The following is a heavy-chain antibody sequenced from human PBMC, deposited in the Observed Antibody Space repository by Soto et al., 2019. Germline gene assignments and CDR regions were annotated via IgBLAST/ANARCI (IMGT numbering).Heavy chain of an antibody. CDR2: IYYSGST. V-gene: IGHV4-61*01. Sequence: SETLSLTCTVSGGSVSSGSYYWSWIRQPPGKGLEWIGYIYYSGSTNYNPSLKSRVTISVDTSKNQFSLKLSSVTAADTAVYYCARGPSWFGEPNNWFDPCGQGTLVTVSS. CDR1: GGSVSSGSYY. D-gene: IGHD3-10*01. J-gene: IGHJ5*02. CDR3: ARGPSWFGEPNNWFDP.